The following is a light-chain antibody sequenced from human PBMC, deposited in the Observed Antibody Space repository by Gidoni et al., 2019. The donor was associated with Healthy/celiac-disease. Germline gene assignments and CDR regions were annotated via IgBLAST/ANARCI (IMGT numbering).Light chain of an antibody. CDR3: MQALQTPT. Sequence: YGPVTPGEPASISCRSSQSLLHSNGYNYLDWYLQKPGQSPQLLIYLGSNRASGVPDRFSGSGSGTDFTLKISRVEAEDVGVYYCMQALQTPTFGQXTKVEIK. J-gene: IGKJ1*01. CDR2: LGS. CDR1: QSLLHSNGYNY. V-gene: IGKV2-28*01.